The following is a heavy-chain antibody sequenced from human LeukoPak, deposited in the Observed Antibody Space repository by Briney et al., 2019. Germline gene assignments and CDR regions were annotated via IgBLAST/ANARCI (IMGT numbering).Heavy chain of an antibody. J-gene: IGHJ3*02. Sequence: PGGSLRLSCAASGFTVSSNYMSWVRQAPGKGLEWVSVIYSGGSTYYADSVKGRFTNTRNNSKNTLYPQMNSLRAEDTDVYYCARDRTDAFDIWGQGTMVTASS. CDR2: IYSGGST. V-gene: IGHV3-66*01. CDR3: ARDRTDAFDI. CDR1: GFTVSSNY.